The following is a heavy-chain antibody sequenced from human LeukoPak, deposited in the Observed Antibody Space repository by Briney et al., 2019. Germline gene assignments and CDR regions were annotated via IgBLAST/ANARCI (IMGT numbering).Heavy chain of an antibody. J-gene: IGHJ4*02. CDR2: ISSSSSYI. Sequence: PGGSLRLSCAASGFTFSSYSMNWVRQAPGKGLEWVSSISSSSSYIYYADSLKGRFTISRDNAKNSLYLQMNSLRAEDTAVYYCARGHYYDSSGYGYWGQGTLVTVSS. CDR3: ARGHYYDSSGYGY. D-gene: IGHD3-22*01. V-gene: IGHV3-21*01. CDR1: GFTFSSYS.